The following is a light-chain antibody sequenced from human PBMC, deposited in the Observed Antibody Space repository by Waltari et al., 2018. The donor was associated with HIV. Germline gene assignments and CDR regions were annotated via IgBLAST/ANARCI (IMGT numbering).Light chain of an antibody. CDR1: NTDIGLYNL. V-gene: IGLV2-14*01. CDR3: SSYTNSDILL. CDR2: GVN. Sequence: QSALTQPASVSGSPGQSITISCTGANTDIGLYNLVSWYRQHPNKSPQLVIYGVNTRPSVVSERYSGSKSGNTASLTISSLQAEDEADYYCSSYTNSDILLFGGGTKLTVL. J-gene: IGLJ2*01.